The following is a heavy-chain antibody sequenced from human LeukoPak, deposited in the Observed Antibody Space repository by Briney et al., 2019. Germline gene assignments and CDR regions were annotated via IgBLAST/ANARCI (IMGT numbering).Heavy chain of an antibody. J-gene: IGHJ3*02. CDR2: IYYSGST. D-gene: IGHD6-6*01. Sequence: SETLSLTCTVSGGSISSYYWSWIRQPPGKGLEWIGYIYYSGSTNYNPSLKSRVTISVDTSKDQFSLKLTSVTAADTAVYYCARGLHSRSSGRRFDVFEIWGQGTMVTVSS. CDR1: GGSISSYY. V-gene: IGHV4-59*01. CDR3: ARGLHSRSSGRRFDVFEI.